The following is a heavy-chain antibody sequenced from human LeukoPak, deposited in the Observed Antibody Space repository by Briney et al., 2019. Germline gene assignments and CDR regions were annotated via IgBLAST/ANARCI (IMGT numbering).Heavy chain of an antibody. CDR3: ASALGDYGDYFDY. CDR1: GGTFSSYA. Sequence: GSSVKVSCKASGGTFSSYAISWVRQAPGQGLEWMGGIIPIFGTANYAQKFQGRVAITTDESTSTAYMELSSLRSEDTAVYYCASALGDYGDYFDYWGQGTLVTVSS. D-gene: IGHD4-17*01. J-gene: IGHJ4*02. CDR2: IIPIFGTA. V-gene: IGHV1-69*05.